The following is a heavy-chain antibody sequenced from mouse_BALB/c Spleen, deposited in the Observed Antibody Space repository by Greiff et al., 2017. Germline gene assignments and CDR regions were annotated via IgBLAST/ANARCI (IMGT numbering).Heavy chain of an antibody. CDR2: INSNGGST. J-gene: IGHJ3*01. CDR3: AREGYTWFAY. V-gene: IGHV5-6-3*01. D-gene: IGHD2-14*01. CDR1: GFTFSSYG. Sequence: EVKVVESGGGLVQPGGSLKLSCAASGFTFSSYGMSWVRQTPDKRLELVATINSNGGSTYYPDSVKGRFTISRDNAKNTLYLQMSSLKSEDTAMYYCAREGYTWFAYWGQGTLVTVSA.